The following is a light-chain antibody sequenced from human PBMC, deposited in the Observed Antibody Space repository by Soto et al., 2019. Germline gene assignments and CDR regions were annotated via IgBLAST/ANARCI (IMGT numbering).Light chain of an antibody. Sequence: QSVLAQPASVSGSPGQSITISCTGTSSDVGGYNYVSWYQQHPGKAPKLMISEVSNRPSGVSNRFSGSKSGNTASLTISGLQAEDEADYYCSSYTSSSTRVFGTGTRSPS. J-gene: IGLJ1*01. CDR2: EVS. V-gene: IGLV2-14*01. CDR3: SSYTSSSTRV. CDR1: SSDVGGYNY.